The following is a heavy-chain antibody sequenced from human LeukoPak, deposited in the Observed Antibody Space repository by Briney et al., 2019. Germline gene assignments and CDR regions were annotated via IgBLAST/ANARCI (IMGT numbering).Heavy chain of an antibody. V-gene: IGHV3-30*02. D-gene: IGHD6-13*01. CDR3: VKGGSSSHNWFDP. CDR1: GFTFSDFG. J-gene: IGHJ5*02. Sequence: PGGSLRPSCAASGFTFSDFGMHWVRQAPGKGLEWVAFIRNDGSNDYYPDSVKGRFTISRDNSRTTLYLQIHSLRIEDTAVYYCVKGGSSSHNWFDPWGQGILVTVSS. CDR2: IRNDGSND.